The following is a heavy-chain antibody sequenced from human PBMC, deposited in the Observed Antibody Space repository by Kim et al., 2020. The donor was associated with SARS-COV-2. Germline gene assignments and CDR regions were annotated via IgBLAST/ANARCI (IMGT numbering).Heavy chain of an antibody. J-gene: IGHJ5*02. CDR2: IRSKANSYAT. Sequence: GGSLRLSCAASGFTFSGSAMHWVRQASGKGLEWVGRIRSKANSYATAYAASVKGRFTISRDDSKNTAYLQMNSLKTEDTAVYYCTRRVRDGTGTGSVVPWFDPWGQGTLVTVSS. D-gene: IGHD1-1*01. V-gene: IGHV3-73*01. CDR3: TRRVRDGTGTGSVVPWFDP. CDR1: GFTFSGSA.